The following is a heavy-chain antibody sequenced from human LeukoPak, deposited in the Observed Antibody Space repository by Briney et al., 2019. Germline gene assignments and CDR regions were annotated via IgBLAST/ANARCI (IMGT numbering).Heavy chain of an antibody. CDR1: GFTFSSYE. J-gene: IGHJ4*02. D-gene: IGHD5-18*01. Sequence: GGSLRLSCAASGFTFSSYEMNWVRQAPGKGLEWVAVISYDGSNKYYADSVKGRFTISRDNSKNTLYLQMNSLRAEDTAVYYCAKDLYSYGPDYWGQGTLVTVSS. V-gene: IGHV3-30*18. CDR2: ISYDGSNK. CDR3: AKDLYSYGPDY.